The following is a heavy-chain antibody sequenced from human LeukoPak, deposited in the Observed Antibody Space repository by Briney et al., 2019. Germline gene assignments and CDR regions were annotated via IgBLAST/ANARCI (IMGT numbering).Heavy chain of an antibody. J-gene: IGHJ4*02. D-gene: IGHD6-13*01. CDR1: GFTVSSNF. CDR2: IYSGDST. Sequence: GGSLRLSCAASGFTVSSNFMSWVRQAPGKGLEWVSVIYSGDSTYYADSVKGRFTISRDNSKNTLYLQMNSLRVEDTGVYYCARDLMGIAYRGAFYYWGQGTLVTVSS. V-gene: IGHV3-66*01. CDR3: ARDLMGIAYRGAFYY.